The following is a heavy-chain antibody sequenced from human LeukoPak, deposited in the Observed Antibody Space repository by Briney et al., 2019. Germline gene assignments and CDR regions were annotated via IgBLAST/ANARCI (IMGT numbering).Heavy chain of an antibody. Sequence: GESLKISCKGSGYSFTTYWIGWVRQMPGKGLEWMGIIYPGDSDTIYSPSFQGQVTISVDKSINTAYLQWSSLKASDNAMHYCATQASGWDLGYWGQGTLVTVSS. CDR3: ATQASGWDLGY. D-gene: IGHD6-19*01. J-gene: IGHJ4*02. V-gene: IGHV5-51*01. CDR2: IYPGDSDT. CDR1: GYSFTTYW.